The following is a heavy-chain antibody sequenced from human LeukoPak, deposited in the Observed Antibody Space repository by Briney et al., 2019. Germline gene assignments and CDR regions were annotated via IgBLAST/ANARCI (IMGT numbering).Heavy chain of an antibody. CDR2: INPNSGGT. D-gene: IGHD3-10*01. CDR3: AREKGFTMVRGNWFDP. Sequence: GASVKVSCKASGYTFTGYYTHWVRQAPGQGLEWMGWINPNSGGTNYAQKFQGRVTMTRDTSISTAYMELSRLRSDDTAVYYCAREKGFTMVRGNWFDPWGQGTLVTVSS. J-gene: IGHJ5*02. CDR1: GYTFTGYY. V-gene: IGHV1-2*02.